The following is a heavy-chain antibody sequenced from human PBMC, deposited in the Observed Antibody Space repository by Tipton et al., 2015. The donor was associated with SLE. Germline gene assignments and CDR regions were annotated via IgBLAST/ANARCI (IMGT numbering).Heavy chain of an antibody. CDR2: MYSSGKT. J-gene: IGHJ4*02. D-gene: IGHD3-3*02. Sequence: TLSLTCSVSVNSFSSSLYYWGWVRQSPGKGLEWIASMYSSGKTYYNPSLKSRVTINMDTSKNQLSLNLESVTAADTAVYYCARHADRIFGVPYWGQGTLVTVSS. V-gene: IGHV4-39*01. CDR1: VNSFSSSLYY. CDR3: ARHADRIFGVPY.